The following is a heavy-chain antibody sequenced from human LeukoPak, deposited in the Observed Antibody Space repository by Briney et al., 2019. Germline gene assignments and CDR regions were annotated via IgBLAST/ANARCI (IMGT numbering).Heavy chain of an antibody. Sequence: PSETLSLTCTVSGGSISSGSYYWSWIRQPAGKGLEWIGRIYSSGSTNYNPSLKSRVTISLDTSKNQFSLKLSSVTAADMAVYYCARRAGGYYDFDYWGQGTLVTVSS. J-gene: IGHJ4*02. CDR3: ARRAGGYYDFDY. D-gene: IGHD1-26*01. CDR2: IYSSGST. CDR1: GGSISSGSYY. V-gene: IGHV4-61*02.